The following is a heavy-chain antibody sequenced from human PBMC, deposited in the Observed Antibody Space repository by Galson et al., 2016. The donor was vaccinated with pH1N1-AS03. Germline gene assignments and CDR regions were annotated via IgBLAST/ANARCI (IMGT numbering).Heavy chain of an antibody. CDR1: GGTFSSYT. CDR3: GRALGHNAHSSIHY. D-gene: IGHD2-2*01. V-gene: IGHV1-69*02. J-gene: IGHJ4*02. CDR2: LIPILDLV. Sequence: SVKVSCKASGGTFSSYTINWVRQAPGHGLEWMGRLIPILDLVNYARNFQERVTITLDKSANTAYMEVSSLTSDDTGVYYCGRALGHNAHSSIHYWGQGTLVTVSS.